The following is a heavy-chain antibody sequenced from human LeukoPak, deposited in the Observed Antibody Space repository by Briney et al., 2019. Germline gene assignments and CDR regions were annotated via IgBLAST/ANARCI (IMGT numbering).Heavy chain of an antibody. D-gene: IGHD1-14*01. J-gene: IGHJ3*02. CDR2: IKQDGSQK. V-gene: IGHV3-7*01. Sequence: SGGSLRLSCAASGSTFSSYWMSWVRQAPGKGLEWVANIKQDGSQKYYVDSVKGLFTISRDNAKNSLYLQMNSLRADDTAVYYCARGVPERFGIWGQGTMVTVSS. CDR3: ARGVPERFGI. CDR1: GSTFSSYW.